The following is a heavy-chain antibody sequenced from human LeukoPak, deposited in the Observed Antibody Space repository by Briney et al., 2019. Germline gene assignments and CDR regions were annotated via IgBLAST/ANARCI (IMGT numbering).Heavy chain of an antibody. Sequence: GGSLRLSCAASGFTFSSYGMQWFRQAPDKGLEWVAAISNDGSNKYYADSVKGRFTISRVNSKNTLYLQMNSLRAEDTAVYYCAKVDIVATIDAGRLVDYWGQGTLVTVSS. CDR3: AKVDIVATIDAGRLVDY. CDR2: ISNDGSNK. J-gene: IGHJ4*02. D-gene: IGHD5-12*01. V-gene: IGHV3-30*18. CDR1: GFTFSSYG.